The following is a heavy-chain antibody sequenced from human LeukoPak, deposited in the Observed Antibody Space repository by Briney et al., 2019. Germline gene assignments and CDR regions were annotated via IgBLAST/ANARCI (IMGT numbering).Heavy chain of an antibody. CDR1: GYTFTGYY. CDR2: INPNSGGT. CDR3: ATSTDGYDSSGYGAFDI. V-gene: IGHV1-2*02. J-gene: IGHJ3*02. D-gene: IGHD3-22*01. Sequence: ASVKVSCKASGYTFTGYYMHWVRQAPGQGLEWMGWINPNSGGTNYAQKFQGRVTMTRDTSISTAYMELSRLRSDDTAVYYCATSTDGYDSSGYGAFDIWGQGTTVTVSS.